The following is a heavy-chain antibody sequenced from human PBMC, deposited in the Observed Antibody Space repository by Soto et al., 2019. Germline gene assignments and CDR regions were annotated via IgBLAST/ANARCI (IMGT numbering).Heavy chain of an antibody. CDR3: AQGDPGIAVAGTGYLQH. CDR1: GFIFSVYW. CDR2: INKDGSAT. D-gene: IGHD6-19*01. Sequence: LRLPCAVSGFIFSVYWMSCVRQPPWKQPEWLANINKDGSATYYEDSVKGRFTISRDNSKKTQYLQMHSLRAEDTATYSCAQGDPGIAVAGTGYLQHWVQGTFVTVSS. J-gene: IGHJ1*01. V-gene: IGHV3-7*05.